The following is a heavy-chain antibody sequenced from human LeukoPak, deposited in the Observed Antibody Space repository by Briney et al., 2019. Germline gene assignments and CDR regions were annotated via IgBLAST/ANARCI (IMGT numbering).Heavy chain of an antibody. D-gene: IGHD1-14*01. J-gene: IGHJ4*02. CDR2: INSDGSST. Sequence: GGSLRLFCAASGFTFGSYWMHWVRQAPGKGLVWVSRINSDGSSTSYADSVKGRFTISRDNAKNTLYLQMNSLRAEDTAVYYCAKDRHPARTDGYYFDYWGQGTLVTVSS. V-gene: IGHV3-74*01. CDR1: GFTFGSYW. CDR3: AKDRHPARTDGYYFDY.